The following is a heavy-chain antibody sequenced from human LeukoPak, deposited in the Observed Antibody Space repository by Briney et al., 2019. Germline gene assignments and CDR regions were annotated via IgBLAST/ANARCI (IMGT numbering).Heavy chain of an antibody. CDR1: GYTFTSYY. V-gene: IGHV1-46*01. CDR2: INPSGGST. CDR3: ARTGVEMANIDY. J-gene: IGHJ4*02. D-gene: IGHD5-24*01. Sequence: ASVKVSCKASGYTFTSYYMHWVRQASGQGLEWMGIINPSGGSTSYAQKFQGRVTMTRDMSTSTVYMELSSLRSEDTAVYYCARTGVEMANIDYWGQGTLVTVSS.